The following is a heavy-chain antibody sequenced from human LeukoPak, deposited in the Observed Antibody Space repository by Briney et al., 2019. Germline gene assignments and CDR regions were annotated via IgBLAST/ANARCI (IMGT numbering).Heavy chain of an antibody. V-gene: IGHV1-18*04. CDR1: GYMFTNYG. J-gene: IGHJ4*02. CDR2: ISAYNGKT. Sequence: ASVKVSCKASGYMFTNYGISWVGQAPGQGGEGMGWISAYNGKTNYEQKLQGRGTMTTDTYTSTAYMELRSLRSDDTAVYYCARVVLPIEVAGTLDYWGQGTLVTVSS. D-gene: IGHD6-19*01. CDR3: ARVVLPIEVAGTLDY.